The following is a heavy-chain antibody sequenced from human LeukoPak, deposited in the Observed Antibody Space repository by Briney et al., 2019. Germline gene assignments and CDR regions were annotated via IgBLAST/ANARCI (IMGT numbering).Heavy chain of an antibody. CDR3: AKAIHSSSSGAVDY. Sequence: PGGSLRLSCAASGFILSNYAMHWVRQAPGKGLEWVTFIRYDGSNKYYAESVKGRFTISRDNSKNTLYLQMNSLRAEDTAVYYCAKAIHSSSSGAVDYWGQGTLVTVSS. J-gene: IGHJ4*02. D-gene: IGHD6-6*01. CDR2: IRYDGSNK. CDR1: GFILSNYA. V-gene: IGHV3-30*02.